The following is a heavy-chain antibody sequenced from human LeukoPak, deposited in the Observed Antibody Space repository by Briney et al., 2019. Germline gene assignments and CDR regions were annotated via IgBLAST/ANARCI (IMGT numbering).Heavy chain of an antibody. CDR1: GFTFSSYW. CDR3: ARDFMYSISCAGC. J-gene: IGHJ4*02. V-gene: IGHV3-74*01. Sequence: GGSLRLSCAASGFTFSSYWMHWVRQVPGKGLMWVSRIKTDGSSTSYADSVKGRFTISRDNAKNTLYLQMNSLRVEDTAVYYCARDFMYSISCAGCWGQGTLVTVSS. CDR2: IKTDGSST. D-gene: IGHD6-13*01.